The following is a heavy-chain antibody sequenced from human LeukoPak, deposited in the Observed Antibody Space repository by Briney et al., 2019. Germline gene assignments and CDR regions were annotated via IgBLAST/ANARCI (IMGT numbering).Heavy chain of an antibody. V-gene: IGHV3-23*01. Sequence: GGSLRLSCAASAFTFSSHPMGWVRRAPGKGLEWVSSICSSIGCTYYADSVRGRFAISRDDSKNTLYLQMNSLRAEDTAVYHCARISLAPSDNFDSWGQGTLVTVSS. J-gene: IGHJ4*02. CDR2: ICSSIGCT. CDR3: ARISLAPSDNFDS. CDR1: AFTFSSHP. D-gene: IGHD1-1*01.